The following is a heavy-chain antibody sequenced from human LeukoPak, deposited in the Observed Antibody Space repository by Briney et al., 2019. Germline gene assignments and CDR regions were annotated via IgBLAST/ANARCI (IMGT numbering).Heavy chain of an antibody. V-gene: IGHV4-4*07. D-gene: IGHD3-22*01. CDR2: IYTSGST. Sequence: SETLSLTCTVSGGSISSYYWSWIRQPAGKGLEWIGRIYTSGSTNYNPSLKSRVTMSVDTSKNQFSLKLSSVTAADTAVYYCARDNYYDSSGYSLYYYYYGMDVWAKGPRSPSP. J-gene: IGHJ6*02. CDR3: ARDNYYDSSGYSLYYYYYGMDV. CDR1: GGSISSYY.